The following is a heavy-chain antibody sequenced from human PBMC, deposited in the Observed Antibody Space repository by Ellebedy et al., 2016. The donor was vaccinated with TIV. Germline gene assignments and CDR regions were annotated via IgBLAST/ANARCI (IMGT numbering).Heavy chain of an antibody. V-gene: IGHV3-21*04. Sequence: GESLKISXAASGFTFSSYSMNWVRQAPGKGLEWVSSISSSSSYIYYADSVKGRFTISRDNSKNTLYLQMNSLRAEDTAVYYCAKDKRFWSGYSYFDYWGQGTLVTVSS. CDR1: GFTFSSYS. D-gene: IGHD3-3*01. CDR2: ISSSSSYI. J-gene: IGHJ4*02. CDR3: AKDKRFWSGYSYFDY.